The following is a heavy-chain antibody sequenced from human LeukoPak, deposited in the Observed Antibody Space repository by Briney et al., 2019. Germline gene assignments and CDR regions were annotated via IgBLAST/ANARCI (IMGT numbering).Heavy chain of an antibody. V-gene: IGHV4-39*01. CDR2: IDYSGST. D-gene: IGHD3-22*01. CDR3: ARRRVTTIVVVPRPGAIDY. Sequence: PSETLSLTCTVSGGSISSSSYYWGWIRQPPGKGLEWIGSIDYSGSTYYNPSLKSRVTISVDTSKNQFSLKLSSVTAADTAVYYCARRRVTTIVVVPRPGAIDYWGQGTLVTVSS. CDR1: GGSISSSSYY. J-gene: IGHJ4*02.